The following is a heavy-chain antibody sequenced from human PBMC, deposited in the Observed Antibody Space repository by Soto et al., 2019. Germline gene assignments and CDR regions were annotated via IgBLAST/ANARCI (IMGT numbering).Heavy chain of an antibody. CDR1: GIMSSGYG. Sequence: QAQVVQSGPAMKEPGSSVKVSCRASGIMSSGYGFSWVRQAPGQGLQWVGVINPTLDSTHYAQNLQGRVSITVDKSTDTAYLEVTSRRLEDTAIYFCATMKRARLDSWGRGTVVTVSS. D-gene: IGHD6-25*01. CDR2: INPTLDST. V-gene: IGHV1-69*06. J-gene: IGHJ4*02. CDR3: ATMKRARLDS.